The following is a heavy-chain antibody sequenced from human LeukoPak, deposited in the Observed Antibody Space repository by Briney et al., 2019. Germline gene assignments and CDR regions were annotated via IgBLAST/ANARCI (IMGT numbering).Heavy chain of an antibody. CDR2: INQGGSEK. D-gene: IGHD2-15*01. CDR3: ARDCGLRCSGGTCYWVYYYGMGV. J-gene: IGHJ6*01. V-gene: IGHV3-7*03. CDR1: GFSFGNYA. Sequence: PGGSLRLSCSASGFSFGNYAMYWVRQAPGKGLEWVANINQGGSEKYYVDSVKGRFTISRDNAKNSLYLQMNSLRAEDTAVYYCARDCGLRCSGGTCYWVYYYGMGVWGKGATVTVSS.